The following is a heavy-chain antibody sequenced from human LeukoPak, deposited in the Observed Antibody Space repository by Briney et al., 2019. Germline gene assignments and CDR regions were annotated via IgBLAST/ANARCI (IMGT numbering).Heavy chain of an antibody. V-gene: IGHV4-59*01. J-gene: IGHJ4*02. CDR1: GGSINSYY. CDR2: IYYSGST. CDR3: ARLFHPALSGNYPFDY. Sequence: SETLSPTCTVSGGSINSYYWSWIRQPPGKGLEWIAYIYYSGSTSYNPSLKSRVTISVDTSKNQFSLKLNSVTAADTAMYYCARLFHPALSGNYPFDYWGQGTLVTVSS. D-gene: IGHD1-26*01.